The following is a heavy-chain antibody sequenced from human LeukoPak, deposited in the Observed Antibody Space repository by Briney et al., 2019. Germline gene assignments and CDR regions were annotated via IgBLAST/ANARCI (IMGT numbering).Heavy chain of an antibody. D-gene: IGHD4-23*01. Sequence: ASVKVSCKGFGYTFTNYYMHWVRQAPGQGPEWMGIVNPNDGSTTYAQKFQGRVTMTRDMSTNTVYMELSSLRSDDTAEYFCAIVSPMTAVARGQGAFDIWGQGTMVIVSA. J-gene: IGHJ3*02. CDR3: AIVSPMTAVARGQGAFDI. CDR1: GYTFTNYY. V-gene: IGHV1-46*01. CDR2: VNPNDGST.